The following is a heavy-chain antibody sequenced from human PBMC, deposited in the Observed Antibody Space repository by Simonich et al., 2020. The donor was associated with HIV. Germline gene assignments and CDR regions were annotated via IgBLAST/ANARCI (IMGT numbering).Heavy chain of an antibody. D-gene: IGHD2-2*01. CDR3: ARGFYQRLYYFDY. Sequence: QVQLQQWGAGLLKPSETLSLTCAVYGGSFSGYYWSWIRPPPGKGLEWIGEINNSGSTNYNPSLKSRVTISVDTSKNQFSLKLSSVTAADTAVYYCARGFYQRLYYFDYWGQGTLVTVSS. CDR1: GGSFSGYY. V-gene: IGHV4-34*01. CDR2: INNSGST. J-gene: IGHJ4*02.